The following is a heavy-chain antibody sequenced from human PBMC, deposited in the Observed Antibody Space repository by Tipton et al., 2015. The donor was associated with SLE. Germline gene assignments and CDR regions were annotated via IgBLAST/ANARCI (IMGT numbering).Heavy chain of an antibody. V-gene: IGHV4-4*07. Sequence: TLSLTCTVSGGSISSYYWSWIRQPPGKGLEWIGRIYTSGSTNYNPSLKSRVTMSVDTSKNQFSLKLSSVTAADTAVYYCARDGDIVVVTAIHGYFDLWGRGTLVTVSS. J-gene: IGHJ2*01. D-gene: IGHD2-21*02. CDR1: GGSISSYY. CDR2: IYTSGST. CDR3: ARDGDIVVVTAIHGYFDL.